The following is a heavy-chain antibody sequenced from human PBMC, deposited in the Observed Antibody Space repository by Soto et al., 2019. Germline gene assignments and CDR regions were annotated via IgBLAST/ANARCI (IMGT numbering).Heavy chain of an antibody. J-gene: IGHJ4*02. D-gene: IGHD2-21*01. V-gene: IGHV3-21*01. CDR2: ISSTSNYI. Sequence: EVQLVESGGGLVKPGGSLRLSCAASASGFTFSLYTMNWVRQAPRKGLEWVSSISSTSNYIYDADSVKGRFTISRDNAKNSQYLQMNSIRAEYTAVYYCASRPDSNVACAEWGQGTLVTVCS. CDR1: GFTFSLYT. CDR3: ASRPDSNVACAE.